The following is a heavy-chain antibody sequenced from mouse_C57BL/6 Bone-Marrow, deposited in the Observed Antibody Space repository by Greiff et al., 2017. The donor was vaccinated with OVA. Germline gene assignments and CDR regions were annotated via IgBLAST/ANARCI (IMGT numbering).Heavy chain of an antibody. Sequence: VQLKESGPGLVQPSQSLSITCTVSGFSLTSYGVHWVRQPPGKGLEWLGVIWSGGSTDYNAAFISRLSISKDNSKSQVFFKMNSRQADDTAIYYCAKTYYNGSSHFDYWGQGTTLTVSS. CDR2: IWSGGST. V-gene: IGHV2-4*01. CDR1: GFSLTSYG. D-gene: IGHD1-1*01. CDR3: AKTYYNGSSHFDY. J-gene: IGHJ2*01.